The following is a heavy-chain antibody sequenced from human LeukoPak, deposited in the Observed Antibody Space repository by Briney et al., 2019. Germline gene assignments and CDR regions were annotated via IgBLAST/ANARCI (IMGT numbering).Heavy chain of an antibody. CDR2: VYSGGLT. CDR3: VRDRWPGLGDF. D-gene: IGHD3/OR15-3a*01. J-gene: IGHJ6*02. V-gene: IGHV3-66*01. Sequence: GGSLRLSCAASGFIVSENYMSWVRQAPGKGLEWVSTVYSGGLTFYADPVKGRFTISRDNSKDTLYLQMSILRAEDTAVYYCVRDRWPGLGDFWGQGTTVTVSS. CDR1: GFIVSENY.